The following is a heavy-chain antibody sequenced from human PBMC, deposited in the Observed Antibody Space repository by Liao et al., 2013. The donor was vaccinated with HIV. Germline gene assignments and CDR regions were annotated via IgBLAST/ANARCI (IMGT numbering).Heavy chain of an antibody. Sequence: QVHLQQWGAGLLKPSETLSLTCAVYGGSFSGYYWSWVRQPPGKGLEWIGEINHSGYTNYNPSLKSRVSISMDTPKNQFSLKLKSVTAADTAVYYCARDLLRYFDYWGQGTLVTVSS. D-gene: IGHD3-16*01. CDR2: INHSGYT. V-gene: IGHV4-34*01. CDR3: ARDLLRYFDY. J-gene: IGHJ4*02. CDR1: GGSFSGYY.